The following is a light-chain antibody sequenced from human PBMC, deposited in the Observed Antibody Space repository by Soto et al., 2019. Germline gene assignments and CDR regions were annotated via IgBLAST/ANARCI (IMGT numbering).Light chain of an antibody. J-gene: IGKJ4*01. Sequence: DIPMTQSPSTLSGSVGDRVTITCRASQTISSWLAWYQQKSGKAPKLLIYDASDLETGVPSRFSGSGSGTVFTFTINSLQPEDIATYYCQQYDNLPLTFGGGTKVEIK. CDR3: QQYDNLPLT. V-gene: IGKV1-33*01. CDR2: DAS. CDR1: QTISSW.